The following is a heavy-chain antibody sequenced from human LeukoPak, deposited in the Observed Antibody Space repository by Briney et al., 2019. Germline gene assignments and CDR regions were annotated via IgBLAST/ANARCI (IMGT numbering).Heavy chain of an antibody. D-gene: IGHD3-22*01. Sequence: GASVKVSCKASGGTFSSYAINWVRQAPGQGLEWMGWINPNSGGTNYAQKFQGRVTMTRDTSISTAYMELSRLRSDDTAVYYCARARRITMIVVANNWFDPWGQGTLVTVSS. V-gene: IGHV1-2*02. CDR2: INPNSGGT. J-gene: IGHJ5*02. CDR1: GGTFSSYA. CDR3: ARARRITMIVVANNWFDP.